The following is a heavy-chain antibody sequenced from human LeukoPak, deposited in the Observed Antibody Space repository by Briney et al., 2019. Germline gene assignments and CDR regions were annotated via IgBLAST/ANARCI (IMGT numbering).Heavy chain of an antibody. J-gene: IGHJ4*02. CDR1: GFTFITDG. CDR2: IRHDGANK. CDR3: AKEYGYYGSGSVLDY. V-gene: IGHV3-30*02. Sequence: GGSLRLSCAASGFTFITDGRHWVRQVPGKGLEWVAFIRHDGANKYYTDPVKGRFTIYRDNSKNTVYLQMSSLRAEDTAVYECAKEYGYYGSGSVLDYWGQGTRVTVSS. D-gene: IGHD3-10*01.